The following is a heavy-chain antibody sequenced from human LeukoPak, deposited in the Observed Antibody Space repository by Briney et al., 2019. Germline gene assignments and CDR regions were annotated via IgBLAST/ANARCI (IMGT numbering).Heavy chain of an antibody. D-gene: IGHD3-22*01. Sequence: RASVKVPCKASGYTFTSYGISWVRQAPGQGLEWMGWISAYNGNTNYAQKLQGRVTMTTDTSTSTAYMELRSLRSDDTAVYYCARALGHYYDSSGLNDWGQGTLVTVSS. V-gene: IGHV1-18*01. CDR3: ARALGHYYDSSGLND. J-gene: IGHJ4*02. CDR1: GYTFTSYG. CDR2: ISAYNGNT.